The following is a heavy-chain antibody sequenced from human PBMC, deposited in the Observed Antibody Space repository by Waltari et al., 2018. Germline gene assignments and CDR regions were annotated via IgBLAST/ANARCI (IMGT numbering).Heavy chain of an antibody. J-gene: IGHJ4*02. CDR2: MSGSGGGT. D-gene: IGHD5-12*01. CDR3: ARDRQGYDGIIDN. CDR1: GFTFGRHA. Sequence: EVQLVESGGGLVQPGGSLRLSCTASGFTFGRHAMNWARRAPGKGVEWGSTMSGSGGGTYVADSVKGRFTISRDNSKNVLSLQMSSLRAEDTALYYCARDRQGYDGIIDNWGQGTLVTVSS. V-gene: IGHV3-23*04.